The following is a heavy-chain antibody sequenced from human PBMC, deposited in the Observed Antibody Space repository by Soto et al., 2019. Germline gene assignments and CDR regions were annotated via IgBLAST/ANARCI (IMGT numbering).Heavy chain of an antibody. CDR1: GYTFSSYG. D-gene: IGHD1-1*01. Sequence: ASVKVSCKAYGYTFSSYGLSWVRQAPGQGLEWMGWISAYSGNTVYTQRFKGRLTMATDTSTGTAYMELRSPRSEDTAVYYCARGNDLPYYYYGLDVWGQGTTVTVSS. J-gene: IGHJ6*02. V-gene: IGHV1-18*01. CDR2: ISAYSGNT. CDR3: ARGNDLPYYYYGLDV.